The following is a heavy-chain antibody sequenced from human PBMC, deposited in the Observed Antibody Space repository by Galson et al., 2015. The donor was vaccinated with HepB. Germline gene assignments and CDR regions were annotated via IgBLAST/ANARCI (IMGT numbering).Heavy chain of an antibody. CDR3: ARGNRGNWFDP. CDR1: GDSVSSNSAA. J-gene: IGHJ5*02. CDR2: TYYRSKWYN. Sequence: CAISGDSVSSNSAAWSWIRQSPSRGLEWLGRTYYRSKWYNDYAVAVKSRITINPDTSKNQFSLQLNSVTPEDTAVYYCARGNRGNWFDPWGQGTLVTVSS. V-gene: IGHV6-1*01.